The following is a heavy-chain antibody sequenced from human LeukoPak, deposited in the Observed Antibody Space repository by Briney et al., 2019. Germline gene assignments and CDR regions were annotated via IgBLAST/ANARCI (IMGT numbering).Heavy chain of an antibody. Sequence: SETLSLTCTVSGGSISSYYWSRIRQPPGKGLEWIGYMYYSGSTNYNPSLKSRVTISVDTSKNQFSLKLSSVTAADTAVYYCARGYGSGSYSHFDYWGQGTLVTVSS. J-gene: IGHJ4*02. D-gene: IGHD3-10*01. CDR3: ARGYGSGSYSHFDY. CDR2: MYYSGST. CDR1: GGSISSYY. V-gene: IGHV4-59*01.